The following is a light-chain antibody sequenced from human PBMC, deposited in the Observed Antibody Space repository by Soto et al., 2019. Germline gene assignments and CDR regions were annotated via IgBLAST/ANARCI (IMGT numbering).Light chain of an antibody. CDR3: QHRSNWPG. Sequence: EIVLTQSPDTLSLSPGEIATLSCRASQSVSSYLAWYQQKPGQAPRILIYEASKRATGIPARFSGSGSGTDFTLTISSLEPEDFAVYYCQHRSNWPGFGQGTRLEIK. V-gene: IGKV3-11*01. CDR1: QSVSSY. CDR2: EAS. J-gene: IGKJ5*01.